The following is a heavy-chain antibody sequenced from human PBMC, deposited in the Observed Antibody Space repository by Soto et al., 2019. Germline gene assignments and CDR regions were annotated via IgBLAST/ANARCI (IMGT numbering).Heavy chain of an antibody. J-gene: IGHJ4*02. Sequence: LETMSVTCSVAGGYGISDTYYWSWIKQPPGKGLQWIGYIYYTGFTNYNPSLKSRVTISVDTSKKQYSLKLSSVTAADTAVFFCARGVGTGLTSDFDYWGQGTLDIVSS. CDR2: IYYTGFT. D-gene: IGHD2-15*01. CDR3: ARGVGTGLTSDFDY. CDR1: GGYGISDTYY. V-gene: IGHV4-61*01.